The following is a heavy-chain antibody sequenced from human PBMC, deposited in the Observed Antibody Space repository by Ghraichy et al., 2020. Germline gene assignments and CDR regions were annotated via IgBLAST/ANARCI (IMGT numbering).Heavy chain of an antibody. Sequence: GESLNISCAASGLSFSTYSMNWVRQVPGKGLEWLSYISGSSGSIYYADSVRGRFTVSRDNAKNSLFLQMNSLRDEDTAVYYCARDRDDIWGNYRYSFNCWGQGTLVTVSS. V-gene: IGHV3-48*02. CDR1: GLSFSTYS. D-gene: IGHD3-16*02. CDR3: ARDRDDIWGNYRYSFNC. CDR2: ISGSSGSI. J-gene: IGHJ4*02.